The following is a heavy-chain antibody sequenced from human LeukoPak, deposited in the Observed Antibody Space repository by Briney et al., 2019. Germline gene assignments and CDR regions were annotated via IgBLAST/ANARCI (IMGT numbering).Heavy chain of an antibody. V-gene: IGHV3-23*01. CDR2: ISGSGDTT. J-gene: IGHJ4*02. D-gene: IGHD1-26*01. Sequence: PGGSLRLSCAASGFTFSSYAMNWVRQAPGKGLEWVSFISGSGDTTYYADSVKGRFTISRDSSKNTLYLQMKSLRAEDTAVYYCAKSRGESRGASNYWGQGTLVTVSS. CDR3: AKSRGESRGASNY. CDR1: GFTFSSYA.